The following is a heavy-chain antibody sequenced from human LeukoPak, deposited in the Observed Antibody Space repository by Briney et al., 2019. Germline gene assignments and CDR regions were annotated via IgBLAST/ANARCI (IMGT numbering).Heavy chain of an antibody. CDR2: IYYSGST. CDR1: GGSISSSSYY. Sequence: SETLSLTCTVSGGSISSSSYYWGWIRQPPGKGLEWIGSIYYSGSTYYNPSLKSRVTISVDTSKNQFSLKLSSVTAADTAVYYCARHRRTTVVTPEFWFDPWGQGTLVTVSS. V-gene: IGHV4-39*01. J-gene: IGHJ5*02. CDR3: ARHRRTTVVTPEFWFDP. D-gene: IGHD4-23*01.